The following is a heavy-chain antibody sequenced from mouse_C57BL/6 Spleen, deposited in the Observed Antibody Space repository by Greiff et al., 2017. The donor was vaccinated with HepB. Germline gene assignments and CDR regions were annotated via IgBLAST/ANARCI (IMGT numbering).Heavy chain of an antibody. D-gene: IGHD1-1*01. CDR3: AREITTVVATDFDY. Sequence: VQLQQPGAELVRPGTSVKLSCKASGYTFTSYWMHWVKQRPGQGLEWIGVIDPSDSYTNYNQKFKGKATLTVDTSSSTAYMQLSSLTSEDSAVYYCAREITTVVATDFDYWGQGTTLTVSS. V-gene: IGHV1-59*01. J-gene: IGHJ2*01. CDR1: GYTFTSYW. CDR2: IDPSDSYT.